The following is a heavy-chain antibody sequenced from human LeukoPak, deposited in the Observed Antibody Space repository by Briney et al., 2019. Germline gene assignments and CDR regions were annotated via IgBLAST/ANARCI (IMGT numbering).Heavy chain of an antibody. D-gene: IGHD2/OR15-2a*01. V-gene: IGHV4-61*01. CDR1: GVSVSSGSYY. CDR2: IYYSGST. J-gene: IGHJ5*02. Sequence: SETLSLTCTVSGVSVSSGSYYWSWIRQPPGKGLEWIGYIYYSGSTNYNPSLKSRVTISVDTSKNQFSLKLSSVTAADTAVYYCARAVRWFDPWGQGTLVTVSS. CDR3: ARAVRWFDP.